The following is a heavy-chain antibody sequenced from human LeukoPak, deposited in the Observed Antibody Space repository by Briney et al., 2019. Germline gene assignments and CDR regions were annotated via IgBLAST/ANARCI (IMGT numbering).Heavy chain of an antibody. CDR3: AKLQFQLLSYYGMDV. D-gene: IGHD3-10*01. CDR1: GFTFSSYA. Sequence: GGSLRLSCAASGFTFSSYAMSWVRQGPGKGLEWVSAISGSGGTTYYADSVKGRFTISRDNSKNTLYLQMNSLRAEDTAVYYCAKLQFQLLSYYGMDVWGQGTTVTVSS. CDR2: ISGSGGTT. J-gene: IGHJ6*02. V-gene: IGHV3-23*01.